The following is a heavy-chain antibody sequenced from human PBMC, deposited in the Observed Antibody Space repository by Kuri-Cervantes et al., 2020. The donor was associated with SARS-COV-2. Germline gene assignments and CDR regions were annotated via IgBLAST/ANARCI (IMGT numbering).Heavy chain of an antibody. CDR2: INPNSGGT. CDR1: GYTFTGYY. CDR3: ATVSGDYYDSSGYYPAFDY. D-gene: IGHD3-22*01. V-gene: IGHV1-2*04. J-gene: IGHJ4*02. Sequence: ASVKVSCKASGYTFTGYYMHWVRQAPGQGLEWMGWINPNSGGTNYAQKFQGWVTMTRDTSISTAYMELSSLRSEDTAVYYCATVSGDYYDSSGYYPAFDYWGQGTLVTVSS.